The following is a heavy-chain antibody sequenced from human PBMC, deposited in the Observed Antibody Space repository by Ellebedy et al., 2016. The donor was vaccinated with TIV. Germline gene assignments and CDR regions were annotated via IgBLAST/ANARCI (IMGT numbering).Heavy chain of an antibody. J-gene: IGHJ4*02. CDR3: ARVGDSRPMGY. Sequence: GESLKISCAASGFTFSSYSMNWVRQAPGKGLEWVSYISSSSSTIYYADSVKGRFTISRDNAKNSLYLQLNSLSDEDTAVYYCARVGDSRPMGYWGQGTLVTVSS. CDR2: ISSSSSTI. V-gene: IGHV3-48*02. D-gene: IGHD2-21*02. CDR1: GFTFSSYS.